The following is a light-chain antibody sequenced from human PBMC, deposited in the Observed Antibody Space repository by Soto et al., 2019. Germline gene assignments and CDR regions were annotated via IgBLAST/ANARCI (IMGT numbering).Light chain of an antibody. J-gene: IGKJ1*01. Sequence: IVMTQSPQSLAVSLGERATINCKSSQSVLYSSNSKNYLAWYQQKPRQPPKLIIYWASTRDSGVPERFSGSGSGTDFTLTIRSLQAEDVAVYYCQQYYSSPWTFGQGTKVDIK. CDR3: QQYYSSPWT. CDR2: WAS. V-gene: IGKV4-1*01. CDR1: QSVLYSSNSKNY.